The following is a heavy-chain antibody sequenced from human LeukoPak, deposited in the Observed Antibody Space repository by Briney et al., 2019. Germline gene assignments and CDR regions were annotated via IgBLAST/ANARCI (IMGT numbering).Heavy chain of an antibody. CDR2: IKQDGSEK. D-gene: IGHD4-23*01. CDR1: GFTFSSYW. J-gene: IGHJ4*02. V-gene: IGHV3-7*01. Sequence: GGSLRLSCAASGFTFSSYWMSWVRQAPGKGLEWVANIKQDGSEKYYVDSVKGRFTISRDNAKNSLYLQMNSLRAEDTVVYYCAREWYDYGGNSGDAYGYWGQGTLVTVSS. CDR3: AREWYDYGGNSGDAYGY.